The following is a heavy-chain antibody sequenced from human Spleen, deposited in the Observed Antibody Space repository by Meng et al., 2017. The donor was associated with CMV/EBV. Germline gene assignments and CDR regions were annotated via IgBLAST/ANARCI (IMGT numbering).Heavy chain of an antibody. J-gene: IGHJ4*02. CDR2: IYSGVTT. CDR1: GFTVSDAY. V-gene: IGHV3-66*02. D-gene: IGHD3-16*01. Sequence: GGSLRLSCAASGFTVSDAYMSWVRQAPGTGLECVPVIYSGVTTYYADSVKGRFTISRDNSKNTLYLQMNSLRVEDTAVYYCARDLGGLHYFDYWGQGTLVTVSS. CDR3: ARDLGGLHYFDY.